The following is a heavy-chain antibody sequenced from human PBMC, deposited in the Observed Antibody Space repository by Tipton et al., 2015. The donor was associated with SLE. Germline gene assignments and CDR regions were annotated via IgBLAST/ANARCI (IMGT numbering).Heavy chain of an antibody. CDR3: TKTLEEGDYNYNSMDV. D-gene: IGHD2/OR15-2a*01. J-gene: IGHJ6*02. V-gene: IGHV3-23*01. CDR1: GFTFSLHG. Sequence: GSLRLSCTASGFTFSLHGMTWVRQAPGKGLEWVATVSGSGASTFHADSVQGRFTISRDNSKNTVFLQMDGLRAADTAVYYCTKTLEEGDYNYNSMDVWGQGTTVTVS. CDR2: VSGSGAST.